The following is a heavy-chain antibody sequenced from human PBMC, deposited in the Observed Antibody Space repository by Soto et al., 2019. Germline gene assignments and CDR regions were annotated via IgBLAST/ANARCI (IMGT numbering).Heavy chain of an antibody. Sequence: ASVKVSCKASGYTFTSYGISWVRQAPGQGLEWMGWISAYNGNTNYAQKLQGRVTMTTDTSTSTAYMELRSLRSDDTAVYYCARDPYYYDSSGYQAHDAFDIWGQGTMVTVSS. CDR3: ARDPYYYDSSGYQAHDAFDI. J-gene: IGHJ3*02. CDR1: GYTFTSYG. D-gene: IGHD3-22*01. V-gene: IGHV1-18*04. CDR2: ISAYNGNT.